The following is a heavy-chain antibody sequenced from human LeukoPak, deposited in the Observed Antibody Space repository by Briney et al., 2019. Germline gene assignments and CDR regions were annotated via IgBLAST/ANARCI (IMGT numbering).Heavy chain of an antibody. CDR1: GGSFSGFY. V-gene: IGHV4-34*01. CDR2: VNHSGGT. Sequence: SETLSLTCAVNGGSFSGFYCTWTRQPPGKGLEWIGEVNHSGGTQYNPSLKSRVTLSVDSSNNHFSLKLTSVTAADTAVYYCARGRSHNWFDPWGQGTLVTVSS. CDR3: ARGRSHNWFDP. J-gene: IGHJ5*02.